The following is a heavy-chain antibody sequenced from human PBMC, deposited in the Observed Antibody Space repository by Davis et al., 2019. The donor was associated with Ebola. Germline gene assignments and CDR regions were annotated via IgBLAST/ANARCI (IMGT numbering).Heavy chain of an antibody. D-gene: IGHD5-18*01. J-gene: IGHJ4*02. CDR2: INFNTGNP. Sequence: AASVKVSCKASGYSFTTYAINWVRQAPGPGLQWMGWINFNTGNPTYAQGFTGRFVFSLETSVSTAYLQISSLKAEDTAVYYCARDQDEWIQSYWGQGTLVTVSS. CDR3: ARDQDEWIQSY. CDR1: GYSFTTYA. V-gene: IGHV7-4-1*02.